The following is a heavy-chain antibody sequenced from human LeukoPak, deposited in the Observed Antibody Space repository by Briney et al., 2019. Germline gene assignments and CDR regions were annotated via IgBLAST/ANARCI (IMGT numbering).Heavy chain of an antibody. CDR2: INTNTGNP. Sequence: GASVKVSCKASGYTFTSYAMNWVRQAPGQGLEWMGWINTNTGNPTYAQGFTGRFVFSLDTSVSTAYLQISSLKAEDTAMYYCARFYCSRASCYTYDAFDVWGQGSMVTVSS. CDR3: ARFYCSRASCYTYDAFDV. J-gene: IGHJ3*01. CDR1: GYTFTSYA. V-gene: IGHV7-4-1*02. D-gene: IGHD2-2*02.